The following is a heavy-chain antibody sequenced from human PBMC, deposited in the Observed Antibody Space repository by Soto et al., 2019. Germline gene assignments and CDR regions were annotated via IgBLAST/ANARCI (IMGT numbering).Heavy chain of an antibody. CDR2: ISGSGGST. CDR1: GFTFSSYA. V-gene: IGHV3-23*01. Sequence: TGGSLRLSCAASGFTFSSYAMSWVRQAPGKGLEWVSAISGSGGSTYYADSVKGRFTISRDNSKNTLYLQMNSLRAEDTAVYYCAKKDIVVVPAAIPEDTDYWGQGTLVTVSS. CDR3: AKKDIVVVPAAIPEDTDY. D-gene: IGHD2-2*02. J-gene: IGHJ4*02.